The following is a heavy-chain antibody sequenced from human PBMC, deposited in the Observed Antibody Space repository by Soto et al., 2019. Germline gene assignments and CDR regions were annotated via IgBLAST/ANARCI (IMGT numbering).Heavy chain of an antibody. CDR1: GYSFTSYW. CDR2: IYPGDSDT. J-gene: IGHJ6*02. CDR3: ARTAAAGKFYYGADV. D-gene: IGHD6-13*01. V-gene: IGHV5-51*01. Sequence: GESLKISCRGSGYSFTSYWIGWVRQMPGKGLEWMGIIYPGDSDTRYSPSFQDQVTISADKSISTAYLQWSSLKASDTAMYYCARTAAAGKFYYGADVWGQETIVTLAS.